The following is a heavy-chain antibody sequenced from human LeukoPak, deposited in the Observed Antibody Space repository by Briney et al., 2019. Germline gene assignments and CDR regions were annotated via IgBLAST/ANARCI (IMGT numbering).Heavy chain of an antibody. CDR3: AKDMNYGGDCFRFQETNDAFDI. J-gene: IGHJ3*02. Sequence: PGRSLRLSCAASGFTFDDYAMHWVRQAPGKGLEWVSGISWNSGSIGYADSVKGRFTISRDNAKNSLYLQMNSLRAEDTALYYCAKDMNYGGDCFRFQETNDAFDIWGQGTMVTVSS. D-gene: IGHD2-21*02. V-gene: IGHV3-9*01. CDR1: GFTFDDYA. CDR2: ISWNSGSI.